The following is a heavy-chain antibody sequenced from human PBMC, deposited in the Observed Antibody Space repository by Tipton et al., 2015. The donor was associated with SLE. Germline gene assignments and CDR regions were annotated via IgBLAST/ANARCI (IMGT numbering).Heavy chain of an antibody. J-gene: IGHJ4*02. CDR2: MHISGTA. D-gene: IGHD4-17*01. CDR1: GDSINSHY. CDR3: ARVSTEGLHFDQ. V-gene: IGHV4-4*07. Sequence: TLSLTCTVSGDSINSHYWSWIRQPAGKGLEWIGRMHISGTANYNPSLKSRVTMSFDTSKNLFSLKLTSVTATDTAVYYCARVSTEGLHFDQWGQGTLVTVSS.